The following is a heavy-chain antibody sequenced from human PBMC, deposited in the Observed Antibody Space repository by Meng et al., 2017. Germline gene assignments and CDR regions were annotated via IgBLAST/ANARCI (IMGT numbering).Heavy chain of an antibody. J-gene: IGHJ4*02. CDR1: GFTFSGSA. CDR3: MTTVTPDFDY. V-gene: IGHV3-73*01. Sequence: GESLKISCAASGFTFSGSAMHWVRQASGKGLEWVGRIRSKANSYATAYAASVKGRFTISRDDSKNTAYLQMNSLKTEDTAVYYCMTTVTPDFDYWGQGTLVPSPQ. D-gene: IGHD4-17*01. CDR2: IRSKANSYAT.